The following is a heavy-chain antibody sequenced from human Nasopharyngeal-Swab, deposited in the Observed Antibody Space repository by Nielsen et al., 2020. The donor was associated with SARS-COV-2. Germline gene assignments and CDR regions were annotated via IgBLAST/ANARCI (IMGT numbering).Heavy chain of an antibody. Sequence: GGSLRLSCAASGFTSSDSAIHWVRQASGKGLEWVGRIRSKGNTYATAYAASVKGRFIIFRDDPTNTAYLQMNSLKTEDTAVYYCTRCGGGCYSGRDYWGQGTLVTVSS. J-gene: IGHJ4*02. CDR3: TRCGGGCYSGRDY. D-gene: IGHD2-15*01. CDR2: IRSKGNTYAT. CDR1: GFTSSDSA. V-gene: IGHV3-73*01.